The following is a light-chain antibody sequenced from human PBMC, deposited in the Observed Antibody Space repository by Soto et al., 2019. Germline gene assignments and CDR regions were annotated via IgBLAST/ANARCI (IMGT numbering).Light chain of an antibody. CDR2: LGS. J-gene: IGKJ4*01. CDR3: MQALQTPLT. V-gene: IGKV2-28*01. CDR1: QSLLHSNGYNY. Sequence: DIVMTQSPLSLPVTPGEPASISCRSSQSLLHSNGYNYLDWYLQKPGQSPQFLIYLGSNRASGVPDRFSGSGSGTDFTLKIRRVEAEDVGVYYCMQALQTPLTFGGGTKVEIK.